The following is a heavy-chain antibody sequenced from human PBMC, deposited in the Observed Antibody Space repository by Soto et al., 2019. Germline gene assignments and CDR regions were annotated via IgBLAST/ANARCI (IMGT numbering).Heavy chain of an antibody. D-gene: IGHD3-10*01. CDR3: ARRGKLLWFGELSPNYYGMDV. Sequence: SETLSLTCTVSGGSISSSSYYWGWIRQPPGKGLEWIGSIYYSGSTYYNPSLKSRVTISVDTSKNQFSLKLSSVTAADTAVYYCARRGKLLWFGELSPNYYGMDVWGQATTVTVSS. J-gene: IGHJ6*02. V-gene: IGHV4-39*01. CDR2: IYYSGST. CDR1: GGSISSSSYY.